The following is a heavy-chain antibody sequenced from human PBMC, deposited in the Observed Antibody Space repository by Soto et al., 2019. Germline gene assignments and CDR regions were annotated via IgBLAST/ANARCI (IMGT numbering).Heavy chain of an antibody. D-gene: IGHD3-3*01. CDR2: IYPGDSDT. Sequence: PGESLKISCKGSGYSFTSYWIGWVRQMPGKGLEWMGIIYPGDSDTRYSPSFQGQVTISADKSISTAYLQWSSLKASDTAMYYCARGRITIFGVVTEFDYWGQGTLVTVSS. V-gene: IGHV5-51*01. CDR1: GYSFTSYW. CDR3: ARGRITIFGVVTEFDY. J-gene: IGHJ4*02.